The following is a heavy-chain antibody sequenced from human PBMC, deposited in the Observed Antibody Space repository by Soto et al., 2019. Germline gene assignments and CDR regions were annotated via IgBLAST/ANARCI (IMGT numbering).Heavy chain of an antibody. J-gene: IGHJ4*02. CDR3: ARVDKWAIHPYDY. D-gene: IGHD2-8*01. CDR2: IPSSGSTI. V-gene: IGHV3-48*01. Sequence: EVQLVESGGGLVQPGGSLRLSCAASGFTFSSYSMNWVRQAPGKGLEWVSYIPSSGSTIYYADSVKGRFTMSRDNAKNSLYLQMNSLRAEDTAVYFCARVDKWAIHPYDYWGQGTLVTVSS. CDR1: GFTFSSYS.